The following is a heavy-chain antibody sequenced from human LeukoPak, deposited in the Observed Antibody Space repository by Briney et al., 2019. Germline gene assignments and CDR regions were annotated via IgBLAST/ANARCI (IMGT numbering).Heavy chain of an antibody. CDR3: ARDIFTYVGFHFYYVDV. V-gene: IGHV1-2*02. J-gene: IGHJ6*03. Sequence: AASVKVSCKASGYTFTGYYMHWVRQAPGQGLEWMGWINPNSGGTNYAQKFQGRITMTRDTSINTVYMELTSLTSDDTAVYYCARDIFTYVGFHFYYVDVWGKGTTVTVSS. CDR1: GYTFTGYY. CDR2: INPNSGGT. D-gene: IGHD2-15*01.